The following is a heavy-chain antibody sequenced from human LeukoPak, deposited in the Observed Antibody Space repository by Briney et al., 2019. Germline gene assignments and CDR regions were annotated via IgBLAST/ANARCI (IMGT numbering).Heavy chain of an antibody. D-gene: IGHD5-24*01. CDR3: ATDLMAKEQFFDY. J-gene: IGHJ4*02. V-gene: IGHV1-24*01. Sequence: ASVKVSCKVSGYTLTELSMHWVRQAPGKGLEWMGGFDPEDGETIYAQKFQGRVTMTEDTSTDTAYTELSSLRSEDTAVYYCATDLMAKEQFFDYWGQGTLVTVSS. CDR1: GYTLTELS. CDR2: FDPEDGET.